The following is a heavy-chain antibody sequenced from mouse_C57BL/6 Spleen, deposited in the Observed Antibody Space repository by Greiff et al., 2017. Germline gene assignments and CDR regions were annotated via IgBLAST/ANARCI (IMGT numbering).Heavy chain of an antibody. CDR3: ARRHYHFDV. D-gene: IGHD1-1*02. Sequence: VQLQQPGAELVKPGASVKLSCKASGYTFTSYWMHWVKQRPGRGLEWIGRIDPNCGGTKYNEKFKSKATLTLDKPSSTAYMQLNSLASEDSAVYYCARRHYHFDVWGTGTTVTVSS. V-gene: IGHV1-72*01. CDR1: GYTFTSYW. CDR2: IDPNCGGT. J-gene: IGHJ1*03.